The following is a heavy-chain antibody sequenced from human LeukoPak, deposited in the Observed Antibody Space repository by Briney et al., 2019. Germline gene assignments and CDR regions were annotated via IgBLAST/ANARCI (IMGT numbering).Heavy chain of an antibody. CDR2: VNHSGST. CDR3: ARDDKRDGYNFDY. D-gene: IGHD5-24*01. Sequence: PSETLSLTCAVYGGSFSGYYWSWIRQPPGKGLEWIGEVNHSGSTNYNPSLKSRVTISVDTSKSQFSLKLNSVTAADTAVYYCARDDKRDGYNFDYWGQGTLVTVSS. V-gene: IGHV4-34*01. CDR1: GGSFSGYY. J-gene: IGHJ4*02.